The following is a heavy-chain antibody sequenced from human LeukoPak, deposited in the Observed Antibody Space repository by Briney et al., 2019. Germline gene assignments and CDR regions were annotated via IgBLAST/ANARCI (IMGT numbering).Heavy chain of an antibody. CDR1: GFTFSNYD. CDR2: ISYDGSNK. CDR3: ARLAAWRMDV. D-gene: IGHD6-25*01. V-gene: IGHV3-33*01. J-gene: IGHJ6*02. Sequence: GGSLRLSCAASGFTFSNYDMHWVRQAPGKGLEWVAVISYDGSNKYYADSVKGRFTISRDNSKNTLYLQMNSLRAEDTAVYYCARLAAWRMDVWGQGTTVTVSS.